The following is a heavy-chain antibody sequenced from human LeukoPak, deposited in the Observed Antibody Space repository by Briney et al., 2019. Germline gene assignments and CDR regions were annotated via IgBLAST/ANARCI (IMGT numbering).Heavy chain of an antibody. CDR2: ISGSGGST. CDR3: AKCGPPRRTFFDY. D-gene: IGHD2/OR15-2a*01. J-gene: IGHJ4*02. V-gene: IGHV3-23*01. CDR1: GFTFSSYA. Sequence: HPGGSLRLSCAASGFTFSSYAMSWVRQAPGKGLEWVSAISGSGGSTYYADSVKGRFTISRDNSKNTLYLQMNSLRAEGTAVYYCAKCGPPRRTFFDYWGQGTLVTVSS.